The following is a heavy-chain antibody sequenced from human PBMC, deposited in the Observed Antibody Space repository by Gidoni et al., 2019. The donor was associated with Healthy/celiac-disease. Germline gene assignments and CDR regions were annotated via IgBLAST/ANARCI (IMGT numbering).Heavy chain of an antibody. CDR3: ARELGRRGSNWFDP. D-gene: IGHD3-10*01. V-gene: IGHV4-31*03. Sequence: QVQLQESGPGLVKPSQTLSLTCTVSGCSISRGGYYWSWIRQHPGKGLEWIGYIYYSGSTYYNPSLKSRVTISVDTSKNQFSLKLSSVTAADTAVYYCARELGRRGSNWFDPWGQGTLVTVSS. CDR1: GCSISRGGYY. J-gene: IGHJ5*02. CDR2: IYYSGST.